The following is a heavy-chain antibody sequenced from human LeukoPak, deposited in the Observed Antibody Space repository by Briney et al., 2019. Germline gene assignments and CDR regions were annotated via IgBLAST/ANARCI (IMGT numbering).Heavy chain of an antibody. CDR1: GGSISSGGYS. CDR2: IYHSGST. V-gene: IGHV4-30-2*01. D-gene: IGHD2-2*01. Sequence: SETLSLTCAVSGGSISSGGYSWSWIRQPPGKGLEWIGYIYHSGSTNYNPSLKSRVTISVDTSKNQFSLKLSSVTAADTAVYYCARGVGYCSSTSCSIPRLDPWGQGTLVTVSS. J-gene: IGHJ5*02. CDR3: ARGVGYCSSTSCSIPRLDP.